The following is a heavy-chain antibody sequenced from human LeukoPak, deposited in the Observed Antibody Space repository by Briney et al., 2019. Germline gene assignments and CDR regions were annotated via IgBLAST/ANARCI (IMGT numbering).Heavy chain of an antibody. V-gene: IGHV4-4*02. J-gene: IGHJ4*02. Sequence: PSGTLSLTCTVSGDSINSLDLWSWVRPPPGKGLEWIGEMYLSGTTHSNPSVKSRVTISIDKSKNQFFLNLSSVTAADTAVYYCAGLVGRYSSGLYYYYFDYWGQGTLVTVSS. CDR2: MYLSGTT. CDR1: GDSINSLDL. CDR3: AGLVGRYSSGLYYYYFDY. D-gene: IGHD3-22*01.